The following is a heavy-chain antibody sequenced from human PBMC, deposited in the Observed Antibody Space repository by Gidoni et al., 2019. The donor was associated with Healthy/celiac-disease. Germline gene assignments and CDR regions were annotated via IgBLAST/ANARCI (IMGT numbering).Heavy chain of an antibody. CDR1: GGTFSSYA. Sequence: QVQLVQSGAEVKKPGSSVKVSCKASGGTFSSYAISWVRQAPGQGLEWMGGIIPIFGTANYAQKFQGRVTITADESTSTAYMELSSLRSEDTAVYYCASCETTDYYYYYGMDVWGQGTTVTVSS. CDR3: ASCETTDYYYYYGMDV. V-gene: IGHV1-69*01. D-gene: IGHD4-4*01. J-gene: IGHJ6*02. CDR2: IIPIFGTA.